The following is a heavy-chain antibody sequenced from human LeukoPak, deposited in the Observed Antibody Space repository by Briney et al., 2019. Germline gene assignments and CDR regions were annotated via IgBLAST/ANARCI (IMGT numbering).Heavy chain of an antibody. V-gene: IGHV1-46*01. D-gene: IGHD5-18*01. CDR3: ARDTAMATNPDWYFDL. CDR1: GGTFSSYA. Sequence: ASVKVSCKASGGTFSSYAISWVRQAPGQGLEWMGIINPSGGSTSYAQKFQGRVTMTRDTSTSTVYMELSSLRSEDTAVYYCARDTAMATNPDWYFDLWGRGTLVTVSS. CDR2: INPSGGST. J-gene: IGHJ2*01.